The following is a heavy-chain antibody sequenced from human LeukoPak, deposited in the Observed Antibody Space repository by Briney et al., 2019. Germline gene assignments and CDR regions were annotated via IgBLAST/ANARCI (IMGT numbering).Heavy chain of an antibody. D-gene: IGHD5-12*01. V-gene: IGHV3-21*01. CDR3: ARDRSGYEDY. CDR1: GVIFNQYW. Sequence: PGGSLRLSCAASGVIFNQYWMSWVRQAPGKGLEWVSSISSSSSYIYYADSVKGRFTISRDNAKNSLYLQMNSLRAEDTAVYYCARDRSGYEDYWGQGTLVTVSS. CDR2: ISSSSSYI. J-gene: IGHJ4*02.